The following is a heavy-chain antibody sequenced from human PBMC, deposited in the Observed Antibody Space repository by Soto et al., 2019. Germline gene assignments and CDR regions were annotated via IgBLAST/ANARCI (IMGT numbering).Heavy chain of an antibody. D-gene: IGHD2-15*01. V-gene: IGHV3-74*01. CDR3: ARDPSYCSGGSCYSGGNDY. Sequence: EVQLVESGGGLVQPGGSLRLSCAASGFTFSSYWMHWVRQAPGKGLVWVSRINSDGSSTSYADSVKGRFTISRDNDKNTLYLQMNSLRAEDTAVYYCARDPSYCSGGSCYSGGNDYWGQGTLVTVSS. CDR2: INSDGSST. CDR1: GFTFSSYW. J-gene: IGHJ4*02.